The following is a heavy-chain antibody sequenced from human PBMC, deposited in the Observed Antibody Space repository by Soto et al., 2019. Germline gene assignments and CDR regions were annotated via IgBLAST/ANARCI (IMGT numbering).Heavy chain of an antibody. CDR3: ARNWITAAGSISNLEALTLLDGMEV. J-gene: IGHJ6*04. D-gene: IGHD6-13*01. V-gene: IGHV1-46*01. Sequence: ASVKVSCKASGYTFTSYYMYWVRQAPGQGLEWMGIIDPRGGNTSYAQDFQGRVTMTGDTSTSTVYMELSSLRPEDTAVYYCARNWITAAGSISNLEALTLLDGMEVSGKDNTVGVSS. CDR2: IDPRGGNT. CDR1: GYTFTSYY.